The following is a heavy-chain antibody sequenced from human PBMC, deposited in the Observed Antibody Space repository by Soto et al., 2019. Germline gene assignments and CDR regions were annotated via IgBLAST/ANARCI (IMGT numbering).Heavy chain of an antibody. V-gene: IGHV5-10-1*01. J-gene: IGHJ6*02. Sequence: PGESLKISCKSSGYSLATYWTTWVRQMPGKGLEWMGRIDPSDSYINYSPSFQGRVTISADKSLNTAYLQWSSLEASDTAMYYCARLGDCSGGSCFSRYYYHGMDVWGQGTTVTVSS. CDR1: GYSLATYW. CDR3: ARLGDCSGGSCFSRYYYHGMDV. D-gene: IGHD2-15*01. CDR2: IDPSDSYI.